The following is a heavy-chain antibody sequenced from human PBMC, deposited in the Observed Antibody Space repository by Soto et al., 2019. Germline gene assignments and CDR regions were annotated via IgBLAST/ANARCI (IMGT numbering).Heavy chain of an antibody. CDR2: IWYDGSNE. CDR3: ARERRFLEWSVSYGMDV. CDR1: GFTFSDYG. V-gene: IGHV3-33*01. D-gene: IGHD3-3*01. Sequence: QVQLVESGGGVVQPGRSLRLSCAASGFTFSDYGMHWVRQAPGKGLEWVAMIWYDGSNENYADSVKGRFTISRDNAKSTLYLQMNSLRAEETAVYYCARERRFLEWSVSYGMDVWGQGTTVTVSS. J-gene: IGHJ6*02.